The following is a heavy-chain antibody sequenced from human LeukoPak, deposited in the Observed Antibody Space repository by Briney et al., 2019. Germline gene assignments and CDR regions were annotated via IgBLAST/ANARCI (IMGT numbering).Heavy chain of an antibody. CDR1: GFTFSSYD. J-gene: IGHJ4*02. Sequence: QPGGSLRLSCAASGFTFSSYDMSWVRQAPGKGLEWVSTITGGGTSTYYAEFVKGRFIISRDNSKKILYLQMNSLRAEDTALYYCAKLFEYSSRWYRAEYSSGWDGCFDGWGQGTLVTVSS. V-gene: IGHV3-23*01. CDR3: AKLFEYSSRWYRAEYSSGWDGCFDG. CDR2: ITGGGTST. D-gene: IGHD6-13*01.